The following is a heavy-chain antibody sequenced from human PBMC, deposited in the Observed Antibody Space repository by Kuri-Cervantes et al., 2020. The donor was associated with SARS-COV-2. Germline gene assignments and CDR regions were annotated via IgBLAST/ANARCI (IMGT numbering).Heavy chain of an antibody. V-gene: IGHV3-49*04. CDR2: IRSKAYGGTT. Sequence: GESLKISCTASGFTFGDYAMSWVRQAPGKGREWVGFIRSKAYGGTTEYAASVKGRFTISRDDSKSIAYLQMNSLKTEDTAVYYCNSAGFDPWGQGTLVTVSS. J-gene: IGHJ5*02. CDR1: GFTFGDYA. CDR3: NSAGFDP.